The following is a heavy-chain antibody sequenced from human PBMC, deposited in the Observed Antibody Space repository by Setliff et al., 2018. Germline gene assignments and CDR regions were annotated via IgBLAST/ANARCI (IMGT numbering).Heavy chain of an antibody. CDR2: ISSSSSTI. J-gene: IGHJ3*02. CDR3: ARDGGGPYYYDSSGYRAAFDI. CDR1: GFTFSSYS. Sequence: PGGSLRLSCAASGFTFSSYSMNWVRQAPGKGLEWVSYISSSSSTIYYAGSVKGRSTISRDNAKNSLYLQMNSLRAEDTAVYYCARDGGGPYYYDSSGYRAAFDIWGQGTMVTVSS. D-gene: IGHD3-22*01. V-gene: IGHV3-48*01.